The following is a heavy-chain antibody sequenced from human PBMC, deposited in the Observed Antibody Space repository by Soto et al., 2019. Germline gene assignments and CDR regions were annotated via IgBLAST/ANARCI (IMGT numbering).Heavy chain of an antibody. CDR3: ASISPTGTTDRYYYYYGMDV. Sequence: PGESLKISCKGSGYSFTSYWISWVRQMPGKGLEWMGRIDPSDSYTNYSPSFQGHVTISADKSISTAYLQWSSLKASDTAMYYCASISPTGTTDRYYYYYGMDVWGQGTTVTVSS. V-gene: IGHV5-10-1*01. J-gene: IGHJ6*02. CDR1: GYSFTSYW. D-gene: IGHD1-1*01. CDR2: IDPSDSYT.